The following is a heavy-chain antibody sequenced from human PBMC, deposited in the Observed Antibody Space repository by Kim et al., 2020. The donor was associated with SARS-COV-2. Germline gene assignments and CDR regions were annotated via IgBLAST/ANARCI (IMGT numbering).Heavy chain of an antibody. CDR2: INHSGST. J-gene: IGHJ6*02. CDR3: ARTMVRGVRHYYYYYGMDV. V-gene: IGHV4-34*01. CDR1: GGSFSGYY. D-gene: IGHD3-10*01. Sequence: SETLSLTCAVYGGSFSGYYWSWIRQPPGKGLEWIGEINHSGSTNYNPSLKSRVTISVDTSKNQFSLKLSSVTAADTAVYYCARTMVRGVRHYYYYYGMDVWGQGTTVTVSS.